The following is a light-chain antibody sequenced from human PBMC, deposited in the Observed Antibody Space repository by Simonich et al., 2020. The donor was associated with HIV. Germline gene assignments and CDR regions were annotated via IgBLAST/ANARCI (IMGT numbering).Light chain of an antibody. V-gene: IGLV2-8*01. J-gene: IGLJ2*01. Sequence: QSALTQPPSASGSPGQSVTISCTGTSSDVGTYKYVSWYQQYPGKAPNLMIYEVSKRPSGVPDRFSGSKSGNTASLTVSGLQAEDEADYYCNSYAGSNNVVFGGGTKLTVL. CDR2: EVS. CDR1: SSDVGTYKY. CDR3: NSYAGSNNVV.